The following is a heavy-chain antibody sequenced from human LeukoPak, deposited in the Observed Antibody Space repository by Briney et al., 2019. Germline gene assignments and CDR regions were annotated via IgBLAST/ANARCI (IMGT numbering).Heavy chain of an antibody. D-gene: IGHD1-14*01. CDR2: IRYDGSNK. Sequence: GGSLRLSWAAPGFTFSSYAMPWFRQAPGKGLEWVAFIRYDGSNKYYADSVKGRFTISRDNSKNTLYLQMDSLRAEDTAVYYCAKDSGYMDVWGKGTTVTVSS. CDR3: AKDSGYMDV. J-gene: IGHJ6*03. CDR1: GFTFSSYA. V-gene: IGHV3-30*02.